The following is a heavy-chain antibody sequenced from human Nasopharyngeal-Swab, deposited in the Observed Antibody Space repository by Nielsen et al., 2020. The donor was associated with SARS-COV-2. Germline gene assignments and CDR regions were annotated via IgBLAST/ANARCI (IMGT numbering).Heavy chain of an antibody. CDR1: GASINRYY. CDR3: ARPRQQTPYPDV. Sequence: SETLSLTCSVSGASINRYYWSWIRQFPGKRLEWIGHISHTGSTHYSPSVKSRVTISADTSNNHVSLSLSSVTAADTATYFCARPRQQTPYPDVRGKGAPVTVSS. J-gene: IGHJ6*04. D-gene: IGHD1-1*01. CDR2: ISHTGST. V-gene: IGHV4-59*08.